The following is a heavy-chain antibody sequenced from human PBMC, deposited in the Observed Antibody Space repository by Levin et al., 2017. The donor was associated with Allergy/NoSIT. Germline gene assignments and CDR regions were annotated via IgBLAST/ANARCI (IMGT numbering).Heavy chain of an antibody. Sequence: GGSLRPSCAASGFTFSDHWMTWVRQSPGKGLEWVANINQDGTQKHHADSVKGRFTISRDNAENSLFLQMNYLGTDDTAVYFCARDTTVGGEAWGQGTLVTVSS. J-gene: IGHJ5*02. CDR1: GFTFSDHW. D-gene: IGHD4-11*01. CDR2: INQDGTQK. CDR3: ARDTTVGGEA. V-gene: IGHV3-7*03.